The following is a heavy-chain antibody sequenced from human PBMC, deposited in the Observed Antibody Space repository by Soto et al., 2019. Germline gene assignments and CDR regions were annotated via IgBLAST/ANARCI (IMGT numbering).Heavy chain of an antibody. CDR1: GFTFSSYG. V-gene: IGHV3-30*18. Sequence: QVQLVESGGGVVQPGRSLRLSCAASGFTFSSYGMHWVRQAPGKGLEWVTVISYDGSNKYYVDSVKVRFTISRDNSENTLYLEMNSLRAEDTAVYYCAKDRHDYSNYFDHWGQGTRVTVSS. CDR3: AKDRHDYSNYFDH. CDR2: ISYDGSNK. D-gene: IGHD4-4*01. J-gene: IGHJ4*02.